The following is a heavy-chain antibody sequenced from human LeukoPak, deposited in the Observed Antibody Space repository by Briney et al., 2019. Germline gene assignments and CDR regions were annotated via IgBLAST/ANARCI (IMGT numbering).Heavy chain of an antibody. J-gene: IGHJ4*02. V-gene: IGHV1-18*01. CDR1: GYTFTSYG. CDR3: ARDGQWEPYYFDY. Sequence: GASVKVSCKASGYTFTSYGISWVRQAPGQGLEWMGWISAYSGNTNYAQKFQGRVTMTTDTSTSTAYIELRSLRSDDTALYYCARDGQWEPYYFDYWGQGILVTVSS. D-gene: IGHD1-26*01. CDR2: ISAYSGNT.